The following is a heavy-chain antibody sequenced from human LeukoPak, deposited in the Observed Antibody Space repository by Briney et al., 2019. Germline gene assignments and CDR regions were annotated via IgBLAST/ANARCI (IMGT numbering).Heavy chain of an antibody. V-gene: IGHV3-9*01. D-gene: IGHD3-22*01. CDR1: GFTFDDYA. CDR2: ISWNSGSI. CDR3: AKVPYYDIGRPAFDY. J-gene: IGHJ4*02. Sequence: GGSLRLSCAASGFTFDDYAMHWVRQAPGKGLEWGSGISWNSGSIGYADSVKGRFTISRDNAKNSLYLQMNSLRAEDTALYYCAKVPYYDIGRPAFDYWGQGTLVTVSS.